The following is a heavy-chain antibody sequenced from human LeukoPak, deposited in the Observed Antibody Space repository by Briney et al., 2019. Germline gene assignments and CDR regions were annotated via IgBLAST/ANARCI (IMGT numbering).Heavy chain of an antibody. D-gene: IGHD3-10*01. Sequence: PSQTLSLTCTVSGGSISSGDYYWSWIRQPPGKGLEWIGYIYYSGSTYYNPSLKSRVTISVDTSKNQFSLKLSSVTAADTAVYYCARSPYYYGPGWFYYFDYWGQGTLVTVSS. V-gene: IGHV4-30-4*08. CDR1: GGSISSGDYY. J-gene: IGHJ4*02. CDR2: IYYSGST. CDR3: ARSPYYYGPGWFYYFDY.